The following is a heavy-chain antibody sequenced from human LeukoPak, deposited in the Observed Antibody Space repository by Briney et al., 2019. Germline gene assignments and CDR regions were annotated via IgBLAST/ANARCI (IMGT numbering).Heavy chain of an antibody. D-gene: IGHD5-18*01. Sequence: SETLSLTCTVSGGSISSGGYYWSWIRQHPGKGLEWIGYIYYSGSTYYNPSLKSRVTISVDTSKNQFSLKLSSVTAADTAVYYCARQPTWGSTAMALWAFDIWGQGTMVTVSS. CDR1: GGSISSGGYY. CDR3: ARQPTWGSTAMALWAFDI. J-gene: IGHJ3*02. CDR2: IYYSGST. V-gene: IGHV4-31*03.